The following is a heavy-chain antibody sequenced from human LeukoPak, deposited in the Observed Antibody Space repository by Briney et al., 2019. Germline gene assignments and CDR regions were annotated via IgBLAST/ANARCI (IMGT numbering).Heavy chain of an antibody. CDR1: GFTFSSYA. Sequence: GRSLRLSCAASGFTFSSYAMHWVRQAPGKALQWVAVMSYDGSNKYYADSVNGRFTSSRDNSKNTLYLQMNSLRAEDTAVYYCARAARRGSGWYDGVDYWGQGTLVTVSS. CDR2: MSYDGSNK. V-gene: IGHV3-30-3*01. J-gene: IGHJ4*02. CDR3: ARAARRGSGWYDGVDY. D-gene: IGHD6-19*01.